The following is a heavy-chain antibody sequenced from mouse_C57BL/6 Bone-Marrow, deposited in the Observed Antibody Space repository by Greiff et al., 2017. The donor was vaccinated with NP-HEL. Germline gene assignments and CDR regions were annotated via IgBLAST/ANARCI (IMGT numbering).Heavy chain of an antibody. D-gene: IGHD1-1*01. J-gene: IGHJ1*03. V-gene: IGHV1-18*01. CDR1: GYTFTDYN. Sequence: VQLQQSGPELVKPGASVKIPCKASGYTFTDYNMDWVKQSHGKSLEWIGDINPNNGGTIYNQKFKGKATLTVDKSSSTAYMELRSLTSEDTAVYYCARSKITTVVFDVWGTGTTVTVSS. CDR2: INPNNGGT. CDR3: ARSKITTVVFDV.